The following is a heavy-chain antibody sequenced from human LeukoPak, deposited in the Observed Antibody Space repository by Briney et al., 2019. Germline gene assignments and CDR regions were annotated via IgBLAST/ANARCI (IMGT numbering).Heavy chain of an antibody. D-gene: IGHD1-14*01. CDR2: IIPILGIA. CDR1: VGTFSSYA. V-gene: IGHV1-69*04. CDR3: GTGMPIDY. Sequence: GSSVTVSCKASVGTFSSYAISWVRQAPGQGLEWMGRIIPILGIANYAQKFQGRVTITADKSTSTAYMELSSLRSEDTAVYYCGTGMPIDYWGKGTLVTVSS. J-gene: IGHJ4*02.